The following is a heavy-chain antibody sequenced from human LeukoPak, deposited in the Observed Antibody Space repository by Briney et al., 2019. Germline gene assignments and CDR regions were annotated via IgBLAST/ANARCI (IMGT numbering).Heavy chain of an antibody. J-gene: IGHJ4*02. Sequence: GSVKVSCKASGYTFTSYGISWVRQAPGQGLEWMGIINPSGGSTSYAQKFQGRVTMTRDMSTSTVYMELSSLRSEDTAVYYCARDAARYYFDYWGQGTLVTASS. CDR3: ARDAARYYFDY. D-gene: IGHD6-25*01. CDR2: INPSGGST. CDR1: GYTFTSYG. V-gene: IGHV1-46*01.